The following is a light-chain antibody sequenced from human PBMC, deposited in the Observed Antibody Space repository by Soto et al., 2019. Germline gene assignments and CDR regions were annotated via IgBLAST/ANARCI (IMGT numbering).Light chain of an antibody. CDR3: QQYGDRPRT. J-gene: IGKJ1*01. CDR2: DAS. V-gene: IGKV3-15*01. Sequence: EVVLTQSPANLSVSPGDSATLACRASQDIGSAVAWYHQRSGQAPRXLIFDASIRVPTTPARFSGSVSGTEFTLTISSLESEDGAVYVCQQYGDRPRTFGQGTKVDIK. CDR1: QDIGSA.